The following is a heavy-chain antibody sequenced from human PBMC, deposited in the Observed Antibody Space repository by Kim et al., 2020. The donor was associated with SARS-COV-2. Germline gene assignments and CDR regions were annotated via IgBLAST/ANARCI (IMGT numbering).Heavy chain of an antibody. CDR3: AKGSYYDSSGYYTSGAFDI. Sequence: GRFTISRDNSKNTLYLQMNSLRAEDTAVYYCAKGSYYDSSGYYTSGAFDIWGQGTMVTVSS. D-gene: IGHD3-22*01. V-gene: IGHV3-23*01. J-gene: IGHJ3*02.